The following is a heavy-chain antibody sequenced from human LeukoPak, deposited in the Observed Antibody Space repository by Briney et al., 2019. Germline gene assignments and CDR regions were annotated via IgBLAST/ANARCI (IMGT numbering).Heavy chain of an antibody. CDR3: VRSTFAGDSSRRFDY. Sequence: GGSLRLSCAASGFIFSDYGMQWVRQAPGKGLEWVAVIWNDGRNKYYADSVKGRFTISRDNSKNTLYLQMNSLGAEDTAVYYCVRSTFAGDSSRRFDYWGQGTLVIVSS. CDR1: GFIFSDYG. J-gene: IGHJ4*02. D-gene: IGHD6-13*01. V-gene: IGHV3-33*01. CDR2: IWNDGRNK.